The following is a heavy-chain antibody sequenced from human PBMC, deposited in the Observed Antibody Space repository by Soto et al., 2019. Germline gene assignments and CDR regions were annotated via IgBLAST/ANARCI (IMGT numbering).Heavy chain of an antibody. CDR2: VNPIVSMS. D-gene: IGHD3-10*01. Sequence: QVQLVQSGAEVKKPGSSVKVSCKASGDTFSFYTINWVRQAPGLGLEWMGRVNPIVSMSNYAQKFQGRVTMTADKYTNTAYMQLSSLLSEDTAIYDCAASYGSGYRAFDYWGQGALVTFS. CDR3: AASYGSGYRAFDY. J-gene: IGHJ4*02. V-gene: IGHV1-69*02. CDR1: GDTFSFYT.